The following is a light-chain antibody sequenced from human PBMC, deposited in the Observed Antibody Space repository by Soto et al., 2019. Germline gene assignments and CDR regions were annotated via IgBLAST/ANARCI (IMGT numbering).Light chain of an antibody. J-gene: IGLJ3*02. CDR3: QSYDSSLRGV. Sequence: QSVLTQPPSVSGAPGQRVTISCTGSTSNIGAGYDVHWYQQLPGTAPKLLIYGSVNRPSGVPDRFSGSKSGASASLAITGLQAEDDADYYCQSYDSSLRGVFGGGTKLTVL. CDR2: GSV. CDR1: TSNIGAGYD. V-gene: IGLV1-40*01.